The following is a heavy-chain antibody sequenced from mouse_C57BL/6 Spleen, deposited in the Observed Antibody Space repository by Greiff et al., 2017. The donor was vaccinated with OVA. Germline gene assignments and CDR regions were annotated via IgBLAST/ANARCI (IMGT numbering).Heavy chain of an antibody. D-gene: IGHD1-1*01. CDR3: ARDTTVVANDY. CDR2: VYPGDGDN. CDR1: GYAFSSSW. J-gene: IGHJ2*01. Sequence: QVQLQQSGPELVKPGASVKISCKASGYAFSSSWMNWVKQRPGKGLEWIGRVYPGDGDNNYNGKLKGKATLTANKSSSTAYMQLSSLTSEDSAVYFCARDTTVVANDYWGQGTTLTVSS. V-gene: IGHV1-82*01.